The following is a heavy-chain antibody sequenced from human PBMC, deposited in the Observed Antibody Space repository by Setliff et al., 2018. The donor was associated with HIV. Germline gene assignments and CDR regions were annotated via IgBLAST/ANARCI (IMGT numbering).Heavy chain of an antibody. CDR1: GYTFTGNY. J-gene: IGHJ3*01. CDR3: ARDDGGYNYAEAFDV. CDR2: INPNSGGT. V-gene: IGHV1-2*02. D-gene: IGHD3-16*01. Sequence: ASVKVSCKASGYTFTGNYIHWVRQAPGQGLEWMGWINPNSGGTNYEQKFQGRVTMTRDTSISTAYMGLSRLRSDDTAVYYCARDDGGYNYAEAFDVWGQGTMVTVSS.